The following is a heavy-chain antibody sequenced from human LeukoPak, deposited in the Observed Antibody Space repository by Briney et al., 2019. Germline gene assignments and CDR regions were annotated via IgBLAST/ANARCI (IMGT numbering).Heavy chain of an antibody. Sequence: QSGGSLRLSCAVSGFIFGNYWMSWVRQTPGRGPEGVANIKRDGSERYYVDSVKGRFTISRDNAKSSLFLEMSSLRVEDTAVYYCARTTSFMFYYWGQGTLVTVSS. CDR1: GFIFGNYW. D-gene: IGHD1-1*01. V-gene: IGHV3-7*03. J-gene: IGHJ4*02. CDR2: IKRDGSER. CDR3: ARTTSFMFYY.